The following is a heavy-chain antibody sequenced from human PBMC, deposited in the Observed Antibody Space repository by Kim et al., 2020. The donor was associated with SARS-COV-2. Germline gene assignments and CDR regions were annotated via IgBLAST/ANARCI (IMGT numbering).Heavy chain of an antibody. CDR1: GYTFTSYG. J-gene: IGHJ4*02. D-gene: IGHD2-2*01. CDR2: ISAYNGNT. V-gene: IGHV1-18*01. Sequence: ASVKVSCKASGYTFTSYGISWVRQAPGQGLEWMGWISAYNGNTNYAQKLQGRVTMTTDTSTSTAYMELRSLRSDDTAVYYCARDPLGYCSSTSCYAWDYWGQGTLVTVSS. CDR3: ARDPLGYCSSTSCYAWDY.